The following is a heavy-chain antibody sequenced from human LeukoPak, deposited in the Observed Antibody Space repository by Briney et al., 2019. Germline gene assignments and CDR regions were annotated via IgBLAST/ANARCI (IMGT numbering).Heavy chain of an antibody. D-gene: IGHD3-10*01. CDR2: ITGSGGGT. V-gene: IGHV3-23*01. Sequence: GGSLRLSCAASGFTFSSYAMMWVRQAPGKGLEWVSSITGSGGGTYCADSVRGRFTIPIDNPKNTLYLQMNSLRAEDTAVYFCVKGFVHPTYYFEYWGQGTLVTVSS. J-gene: IGHJ4*02. CDR3: VKGFVHPTYYFEY. CDR1: GFTFSSYA.